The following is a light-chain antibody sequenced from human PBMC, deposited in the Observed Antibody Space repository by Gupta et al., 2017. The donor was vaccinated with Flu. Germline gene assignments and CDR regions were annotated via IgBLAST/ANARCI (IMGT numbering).Light chain of an antibody. Sequence: EIVLTQSPGTLSLSPGEKSTLSCRASQSIDYRYYAWYQQKPGQAPRLLIYETSGSPTGIPDRFSGSGSWGYLSLTMITLEPEDYAVYYCWQGGRSGDTFGQGTMIEIK. J-gene: IGKJ2*01. CDR3: WQGGRSGDT. CDR1: QSIDYRY. V-gene: IGKV3-20*01. CDR2: ETS.